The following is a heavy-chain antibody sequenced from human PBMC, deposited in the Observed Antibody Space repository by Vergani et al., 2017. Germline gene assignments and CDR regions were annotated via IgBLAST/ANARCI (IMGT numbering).Heavy chain of an antibody. V-gene: IGHV3-13*01. Sequence: EVQLVESGGGLVQPGGSLRLSCAASGFTFSSYDMHWVRQTTGKGLEWVSAIGTAGETYYPGSVKGRFTISRENAKNSLYLQMNSLRAGDTAIYYCARAVSTTVGDPPGYWGQGTLVTVSS. CDR2: IGTAGET. J-gene: IGHJ4*02. CDR1: GFTFSSYD. CDR3: ARAVSTTVGDPPGY. D-gene: IGHD4-23*01.